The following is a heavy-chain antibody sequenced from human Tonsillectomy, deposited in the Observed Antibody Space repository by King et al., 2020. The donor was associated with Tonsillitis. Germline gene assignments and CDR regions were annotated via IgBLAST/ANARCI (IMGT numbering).Heavy chain of an antibody. J-gene: IGHJ3*02. D-gene: IGHD3-16*02. V-gene: IGHV1-69*01. CDR3: ARESTYYDYVWGSYRSYAFDI. Sequence: QLVQSGAEVKKPGSSVKVSCKASGGTFSSYAISWVRQAPGQGLEWMGGIIPIFGTANYAQKFQGRVTITADGSTSTAYMELSMLRSEDTAVYYCARESTYYDYVWGSYRSYAFDIWGQGTMVTVSS. CDR2: IIPIFGTA. CDR1: GGTFSSYA.